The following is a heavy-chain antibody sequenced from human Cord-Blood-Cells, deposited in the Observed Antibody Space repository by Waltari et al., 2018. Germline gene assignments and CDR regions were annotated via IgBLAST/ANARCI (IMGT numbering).Heavy chain of an antibody. CDR3: ARHAPYSSSLYYFDY. J-gene: IGHJ4*02. CDR1: GGSISSSSSY. D-gene: IGHD6-13*01. CDR2: IYHSGST. V-gene: IGHV4-39*01. Sequence: QLQLQESGPGLVKPSGTLSLTWTVSGGSISSSSSYRGWLRQPPGKGLEWIGSIYHSGSTYYNPSLKSRVTISVDTSKNQFSLKLSSVTAADTAVYYCARHAPYSSSLYYFDYWGQGTLVTVSS.